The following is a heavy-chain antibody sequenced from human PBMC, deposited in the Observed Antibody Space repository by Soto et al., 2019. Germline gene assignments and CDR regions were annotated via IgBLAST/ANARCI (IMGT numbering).Heavy chain of an antibody. D-gene: IGHD5-18*01. V-gene: IGHV4-30-2*01. CDR1: GGSISNAAYS. CDR2: IYPSGMP. CDR3: ARERGGYGLFDS. Sequence: SETLSLTCTVSGGSISNAAYSWSWIRQPPGEGLEWIGYIYPSGMPFYNPSLRSRVAISIDRSNDQFSLNLKSVTAADTAVYYCARERGGYGLFDSWGQGTLVTVSS. J-gene: IGHJ4*02.